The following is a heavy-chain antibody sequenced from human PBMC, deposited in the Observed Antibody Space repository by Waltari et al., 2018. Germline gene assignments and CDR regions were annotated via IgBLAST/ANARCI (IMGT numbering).Heavy chain of an antibody. CDR3: AKCRDSSGYDAFDI. D-gene: IGHD3-22*01. CDR2: ISWNSGSI. V-gene: IGHV3-9*01. Sequence: GGLVQPGRSLRLSCAASGFTFDDYAMHWVRQAPGKGLEWVSGISWNSGSIGYADSVKGRFTISRDNAKNSLYLQMNSLRAEDTALYYCAKCRDSSGYDAFDIWGQGTMVTVSS. J-gene: IGHJ3*02. CDR1: GFTFDDYA.